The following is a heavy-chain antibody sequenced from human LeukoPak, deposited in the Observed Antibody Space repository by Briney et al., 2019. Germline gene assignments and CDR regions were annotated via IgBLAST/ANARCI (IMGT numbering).Heavy chain of an antibody. CDR2: ISSYNGNT. V-gene: IGHV1-18*01. CDR3: ARDRPYSGYVGKFDY. J-gene: IGHJ4*02. D-gene: IGHD5-12*01. CDR1: GYTFTSYG. Sequence: ASVKVSCKASGYTFTSYGISWVRQAPGQGLEWMGWISSYNGNTNYAQKLQGRVTMTTDTSTSTAYMELRSLISDDTAVYYCARDRPYSGYVGKFDYWGQGTLVTVSS.